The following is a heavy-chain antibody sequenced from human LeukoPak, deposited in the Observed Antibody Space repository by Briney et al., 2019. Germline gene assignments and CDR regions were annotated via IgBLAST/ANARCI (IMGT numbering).Heavy chain of an antibody. J-gene: IGHJ4*02. CDR1: GGSISSSSYY. D-gene: IGHD3-22*01. CDR3: ARLTYTYYYDSSTYSF. CDR2: IYYSGST. Sequence: PSETLSLTCTVSGGSISSSSYYWGSIRQPPGKGLEWIGSIYYSGSTYYNPSLKSRVTISVDTSKNQFSLRLSSVTAADTAVYYCARLTYTYYYDSSTYSFWGQGTLVTVSS. V-gene: IGHV4-39*01.